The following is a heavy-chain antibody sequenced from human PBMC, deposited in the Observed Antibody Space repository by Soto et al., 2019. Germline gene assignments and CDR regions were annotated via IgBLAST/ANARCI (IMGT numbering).Heavy chain of an antibody. Sequence: QVQLQESGPGLVKPSETLSLTCTVSGGSISSYYWSWIRQPPGKGLEWIGYIYYSGSTNYNPSLKSRVTIPVDTSKNQFSLKLSSVTAADTAVYYCARGFRYRKYWYFDLWGRGTLVTVSS. J-gene: IGHJ2*01. CDR2: IYYSGST. D-gene: IGHD1-26*01. CDR3: ARGFRYRKYWYFDL. V-gene: IGHV4-59*01. CDR1: GGSISSYY.